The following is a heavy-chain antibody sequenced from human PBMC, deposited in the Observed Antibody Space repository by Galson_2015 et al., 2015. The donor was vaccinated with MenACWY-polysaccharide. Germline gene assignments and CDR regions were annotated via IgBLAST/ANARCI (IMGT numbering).Heavy chain of an antibody. D-gene: IGHD6-25*01. CDR2: IWFDGSNK. CDR1: GFIFSTYG. Sequence: SLRLSCAASGFIFSTYGMHWVRQAPGKGLEWVAVIWFDGSNKYYADSVKGQFTISRDNSKNTMYLQMNSLRAEDTGVYYCARASGPFDYWGQGTLVTVSS. CDR3: ARASGPFDY. J-gene: IGHJ4*02. V-gene: IGHV3-33*01.